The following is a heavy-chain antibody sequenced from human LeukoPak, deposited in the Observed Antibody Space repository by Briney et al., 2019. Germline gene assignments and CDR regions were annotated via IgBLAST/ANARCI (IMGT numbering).Heavy chain of an antibody. D-gene: IGHD5-18*01. CDR2: VSYDGNK. CDR1: GFTFSSYA. J-gene: IGHJ3*02. CDR3: VRDPKGGYSYGWGAFDI. Sequence: PGGSLRLSCAASGFTFSSYAMHWVRQAPVKGLEWVAIVSYDGNKYYADSVKGRFTISRDNSKNTLYLQMNSLRAEDTAVYYCVRDPKGGYSYGWGAFDIWGHGTLVTVSS. V-gene: IGHV3-30-3*01.